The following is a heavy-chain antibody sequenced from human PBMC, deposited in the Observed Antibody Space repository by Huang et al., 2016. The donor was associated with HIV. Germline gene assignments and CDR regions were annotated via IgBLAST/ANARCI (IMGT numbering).Heavy chain of an antibody. Sequence: QVRLEQWGEGVVKPSDTLSLTCAVYGASFTTYFWSGIRQSPVKGLQWIGERKPGGPANYNPVFQSRVIMSVDTPKNQFSLSLRDMTAADAAIYYCARLPTPSYYDTWSLSPVEEDFFYFNMDLWGQGTPVIVSS. CDR3: ARLPTPSYYDTWSLSPVEEDFFYFNMDL. J-gene: IGHJ6*03. CDR2: RKPGGPA. CDR1: GASFTTYF. V-gene: IGHV4-34*02. D-gene: IGHD3-3*01.